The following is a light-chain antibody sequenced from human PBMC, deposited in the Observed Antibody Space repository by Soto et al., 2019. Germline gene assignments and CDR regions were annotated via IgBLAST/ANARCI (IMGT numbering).Light chain of an antibody. Sequence: QSALTQPASVSGSPGQSITISCTGTISDVGGYNYVSWYQQHPGKAPKVMIYEVSNRPSGVSNRFSGSKSGNTASLTISGLQADDEADYYCSSYTSSTTLVVFGGGTKLTVL. CDR2: EVS. CDR1: ISDVGGYNY. J-gene: IGLJ2*01. CDR3: SSYTSSTTLVV. V-gene: IGLV2-14*01.